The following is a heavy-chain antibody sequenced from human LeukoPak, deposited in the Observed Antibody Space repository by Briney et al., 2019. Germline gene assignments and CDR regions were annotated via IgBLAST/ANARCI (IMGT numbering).Heavy chain of an antibody. CDR2: ISSSGSAI. CDR3: AKDPRGYYYGMDV. V-gene: IGHV3-48*03. Sequence: GGSLRLSCAASGFTFSSYEMNWVRQAPGKGLEWVSYISSSGSAIYYADSVKGRFTISRDNSKNTLYLQMNGLRAEDTAVYYCAKDPRGYYYGMDVWGKGTTVTVSS. D-gene: IGHD3-10*01. J-gene: IGHJ6*04. CDR1: GFTFSSYE.